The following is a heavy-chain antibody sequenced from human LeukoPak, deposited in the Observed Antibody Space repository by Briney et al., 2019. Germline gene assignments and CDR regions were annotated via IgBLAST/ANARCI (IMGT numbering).Heavy chain of an antibody. J-gene: IGHJ4*02. V-gene: IGHV3-23*01. CDR2: ISAGGDRT. Sequence: PGGSLRLSCAASGFXFSSYAIGWVRQAPGKGLEWVSAISAGGDRTYYADSVKGRFTISRDNAKNSLYLQMNSLRAEDTAVYYCAREDGYSSSWYSDYWGQGTLVTVSS. CDR3: AREDGYSSSWYSDY. D-gene: IGHD6-13*01. CDR1: GFXFSSYA.